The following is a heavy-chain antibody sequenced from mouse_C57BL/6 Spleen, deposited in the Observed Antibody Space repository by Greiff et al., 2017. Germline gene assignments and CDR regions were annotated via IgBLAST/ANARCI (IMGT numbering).Heavy chain of an antibody. CDR2: IDPETGGT. D-gene: IGHD2-4*01. CDR3: TRYRDYDPWYFDV. Sequence: VQLQQSGAELVRPGASVTLSCKASGYTFTDYEMHWVKQTPVHGLEWIGAIDPETGGTAYNQKFKGKAILTADKSSSTAYMELRSLTSEDSAVYYCTRYRDYDPWYFDVWGTGTTVTVSS. J-gene: IGHJ1*03. V-gene: IGHV1-15*01. CDR1: GYTFTDYE.